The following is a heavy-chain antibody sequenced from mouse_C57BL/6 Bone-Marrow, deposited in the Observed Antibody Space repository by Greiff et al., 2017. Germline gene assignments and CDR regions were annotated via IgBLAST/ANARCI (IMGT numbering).Heavy chain of an antibody. CDR2: ISSGGDYI. CDR3: TSPSTMITTGYFDV. J-gene: IGHJ1*03. CDR1: GFTFSSYA. D-gene: IGHD2-4*01. Sequence: DVMLVESGEGLVKPGGSLKLSCAASGFTFSSYAMSWVRQTPEKRLEWVAYISSGGDYIYYADTVKGRFTISRDNARNTLYLQMSSLKSEDTAMYYCTSPSTMITTGYFDVWGTGTTVTVSS. V-gene: IGHV5-9-1*02.